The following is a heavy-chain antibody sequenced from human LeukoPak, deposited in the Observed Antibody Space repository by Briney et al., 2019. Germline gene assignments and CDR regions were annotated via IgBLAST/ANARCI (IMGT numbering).Heavy chain of an antibody. D-gene: IGHD2/OR15-2a*01. J-gene: IGHJ4*02. CDR1: GFTFSSYS. Sequence: HPGGSLRLSCAASGFTFSSYSMNWVRQAPGKGLEWVSGISGSDGTTYYADSVKGRFTISRDNSKNTLYLQINGLRAEDTAVYYCAKDSAKKYDDYWGQGTLVTVSS. CDR3: AKDSAKKYDDY. V-gene: IGHV3-23*01. CDR2: ISGSDGTT.